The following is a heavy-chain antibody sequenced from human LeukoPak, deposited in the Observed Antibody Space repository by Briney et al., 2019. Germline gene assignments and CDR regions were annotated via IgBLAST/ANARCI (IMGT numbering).Heavy chain of an antibody. V-gene: IGHV1-18*01. CDR3: ARVVTGSCYIDY. J-gene: IGHJ4*02. CDR2: ISAYNGNT. CDR1: GYTFTSYS. Sequence: ASVKVSCTASGYTFTSYSFSWVRQAPGQGLEWLGWISAYNGNTNYAQKIQGRVTMTTDTSTSTTYMELRSLKSDDTAVYYCARVVTGSCYIDYWGQGTLVTVSS. D-gene: IGHD2-2*02.